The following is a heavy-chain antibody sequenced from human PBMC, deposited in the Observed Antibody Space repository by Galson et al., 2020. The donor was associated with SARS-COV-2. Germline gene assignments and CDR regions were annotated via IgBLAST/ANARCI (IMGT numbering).Heavy chain of an antibody. CDR2: ISSSSSYI. Sequence: GGSLRLSCAASGFTFSSYTMNWVRQAPGKELEWVSYISSSSSYIYYADSVKGRFTVSRDNAKNSLFLQMNSLSAEDTAVYYCARDSSSLGYYHGMDVWGQGTTVTVSS. V-gene: IGHV3-21*01. CDR3: ARDSSSLGYYHGMDV. CDR1: GFTFSSYT. D-gene: IGHD6-6*01. J-gene: IGHJ6*02.